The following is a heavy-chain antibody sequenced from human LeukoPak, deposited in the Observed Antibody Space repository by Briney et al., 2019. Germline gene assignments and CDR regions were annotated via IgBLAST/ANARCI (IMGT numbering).Heavy chain of an antibody. Sequence: ASVKVSCKASGYTFTAYYIHWVRQAPGQGLEWMGWINPNSGVTNSAQKFQGRVSMTRATSITTAYMELSRLTSDDTAVYYCTTSMVADSDAFDIWGQGTMVTVSS. D-gene: IGHD2-15*01. CDR2: INPNSGVT. V-gene: IGHV1-2*02. CDR3: TTSMVADSDAFDI. CDR1: GYTFTAYY. J-gene: IGHJ3*02.